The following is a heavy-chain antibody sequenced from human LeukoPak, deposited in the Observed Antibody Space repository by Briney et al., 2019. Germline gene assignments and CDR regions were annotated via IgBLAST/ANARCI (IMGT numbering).Heavy chain of an antibody. D-gene: IGHD3-22*01. J-gene: IGHJ4*02. V-gene: IGHV1-8*01. CDR2: MNPNTGAT. CDR1: GYTFIGHE. CDR3: ARLSETPVYYYSSGYYYLDS. Sequence: ASVKVSCKASGYTFIGHEINWGRQATGQRLEWMGWMNPNTGATGYAQNFQGRVTMTRDTSISTAYMELNSLRSEDTAVYYCARLSETPVYYYSSGYYYLDSWGQGTLVTVSS.